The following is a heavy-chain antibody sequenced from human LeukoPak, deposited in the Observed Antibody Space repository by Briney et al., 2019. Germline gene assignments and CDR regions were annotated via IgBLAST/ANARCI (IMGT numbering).Heavy chain of an antibody. D-gene: IGHD2-21*02. Sequence: GGSLRLSCAASGFTFSSYWMHWVRQAPGKGLVWVSRINSDGSSTSYADSVKGRFTISRDNAKNTLYLQMNSLRAEDTAVYYCARAFEAYCGGDCVACAFDIWGQGTMVTVSS. CDR2: INSDGSST. J-gene: IGHJ3*02. CDR1: GFTFSSYW. V-gene: IGHV3-74*01. CDR3: ARAFEAYCGGDCVACAFDI.